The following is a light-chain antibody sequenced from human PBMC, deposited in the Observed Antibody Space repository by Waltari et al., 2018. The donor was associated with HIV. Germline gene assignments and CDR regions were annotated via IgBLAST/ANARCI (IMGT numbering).Light chain of an antibody. J-gene: IGLJ3*02. CDR1: SSNIGRNT. CDR2: SNN. CDR3: AAWDDSLNGHWV. Sequence: QSVLTQPPSASGTLGQRVTISFSGSSSNIGRNTVKWYQQLPGTAPKTLIYSNNQRPSGVPDRFSGSKSGTSASLAISGLQSEDEADYYRAAWDDSLNGHWVFGGGTKLTVL. V-gene: IGLV1-44*01.